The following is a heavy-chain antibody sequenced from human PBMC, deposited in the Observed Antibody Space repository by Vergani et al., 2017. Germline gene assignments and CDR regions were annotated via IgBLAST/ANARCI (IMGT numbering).Heavy chain of an antibody. Sequence: QVQLVQSGAEVKKPGASVKVSCKASGYTFTSYGISWVRKAPGQGLEWMGWISAYNGNTNYEQKLQGRVTMTTDTSTSTAYMELRSLRSDDTAVYYCARGNPPLAYCGGDCYSHYYYYYMDVWGKGTTVTVSS. CDR2: ISAYNGNT. J-gene: IGHJ6*03. D-gene: IGHD2-21*01. CDR3: ARGNPPLAYCGGDCYSHYYYYYMDV. CDR1: GYTFTSYG. V-gene: IGHV1-18*01.